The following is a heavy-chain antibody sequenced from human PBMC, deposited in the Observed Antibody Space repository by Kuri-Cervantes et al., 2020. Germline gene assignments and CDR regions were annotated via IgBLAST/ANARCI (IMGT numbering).Heavy chain of an antibody. J-gene: IGHJ4*02. Sequence: SVKVSCKASGYTFTSYDINWVQQATGQGLEWMGGIIPIFGTANYAQKFQDRVTITTDESTSTAYMELSSLRSEDTAVYYCAIYYDPFDYWGQGTLVTVSS. CDR1: GYTFTSYD. CDR3: AIYYDPFDY. CDR2: IIPIFGTA. D-gene: IGHD3-22*01. V-gene: IGHV1-69*05.